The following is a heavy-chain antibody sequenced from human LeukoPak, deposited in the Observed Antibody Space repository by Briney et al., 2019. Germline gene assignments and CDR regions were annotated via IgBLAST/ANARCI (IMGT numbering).Heavy chain of an antibody. Sequence: GGSLRLSCAASGFTFSSYSMNWVRQAPGKGLEWVSSISSSSSYIYYADSVKGRFTISRDNAKNSLYLQMNSLRAEDTAVYYCARATSLPGYFDYWGQGTLVTVSS. CDR2: ISSSSSYI. V-gene: IGHV3-21*01. CDR1: GFTFSSYS. CDR3: ARATSLPGYFDY. J-gene: IGHJ4*02.